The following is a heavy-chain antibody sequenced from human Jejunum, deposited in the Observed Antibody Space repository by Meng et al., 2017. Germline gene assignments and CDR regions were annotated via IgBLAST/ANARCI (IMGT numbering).Heavy chain of an antibody. CDR3: ARSFWNYYYIDY. Sequence: QLQLQESGPGLVKPSETLFPTCTVSGDSISSSSYYWGWIRQPPGKGLEWMGSMYYSGGTYYNPSLKSRVTISVDASKNQFSLKLSSVTAADTAVYYCARSFWNYYYIDYWGQGALVTVSS. V-gene: IGHV4-39*01. D-gene: IGHD3-3*01. CDR2: MYYSGGT. J-gene: IGHJ4*02. CDR1: GDSISSSSYY.